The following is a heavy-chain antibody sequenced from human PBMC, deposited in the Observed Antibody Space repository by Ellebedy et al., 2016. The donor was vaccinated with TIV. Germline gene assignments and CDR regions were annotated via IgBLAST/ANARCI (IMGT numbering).Heavy chain of an antibody. V-gene: IGHV3-23*01. D-gene: IGHD3-22*01. CDR3: AKGRGGGSDSSAPRYYFDY. J-gene: IGHJ4*02. Sequence: PSETLSLTCTVSGGSISSYYWSWIRQPPGKGLAWVSTISHTGSRTYYADSVEGRFTISRDKSKKTLYLQMNSLRAEDTAIYYCAKGRGGGSDSSAPRYYFDYWGLGTLVTVSS. CDR2: ISHTGSRT. CDR1: GGSISSYY.